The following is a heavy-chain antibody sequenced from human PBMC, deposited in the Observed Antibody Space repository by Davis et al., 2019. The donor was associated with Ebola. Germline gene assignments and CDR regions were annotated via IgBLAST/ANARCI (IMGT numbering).Heavy chain of an antibody. CDR3: ARREIDGDYVQDS. V-gene: IGHV4-34*01. D-gene: IGHD4-17*01. CDR1: GGSFSGYY. CDR2: INHSGST. Sequence: MPSETLSLTCAVYGGSFSGYYWSWTRPPPGKGLEWTGEINHSGSTNYNPSLKSRVTISVDTSKNQFSLKLSSVTAEDTAVYYCARREIDGDYVQDSWGQGTLVTVSS. J-gene: IGHJ4*02.